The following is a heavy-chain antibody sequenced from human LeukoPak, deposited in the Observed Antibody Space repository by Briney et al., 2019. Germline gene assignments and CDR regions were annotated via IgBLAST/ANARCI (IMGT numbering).Heavy chain of an antibody. CDR3: APAYYDFWSGYSGWFDP. CDR2: IYYSGST. D-gene: IGHD3-3*01. CDR1: GGSISSSSYY. Sequence: PSETLSLTCTVSGGSISSSSYYWGWIRQPPGKGLEWIGSIYYSGSTYYNPSLKSRVTISVDTSKNQFSLKLSSVTAADTAVYYCAPAYYDFWSGYSGWFDPWGQGTLVTVSS. V-gene: IGHV4-39*07. J-gene: IGHJ5*02.